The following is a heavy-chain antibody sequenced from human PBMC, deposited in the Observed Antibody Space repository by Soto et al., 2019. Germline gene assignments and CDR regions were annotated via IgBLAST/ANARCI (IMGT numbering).Heavy chain of an antibody. J-gene: IGHJ4*02. Sequence: QVQLVQSGAEEKKPGASVKVSCKASGYTFTSYAMHWVRQAPGQRLEMMGWINAGNGNTKCSHKFQGRVTITRDTSASTAYMELSSLRSEDTAVYYCARRSVVVTALGYWGQRTLVTVSS. CDR3: ARRSVVVTALGY. V-gene: IGHV1-3*05. CDR1: GYTFTSYA. CDR2: INAGNGNT. D-gene: IGHD2-21*02.